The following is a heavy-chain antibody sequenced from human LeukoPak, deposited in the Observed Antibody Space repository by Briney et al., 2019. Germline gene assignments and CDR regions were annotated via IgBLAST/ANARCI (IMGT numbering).Heavy chain of an antibody. CDR2: FDPEDGET. Sequence: ASVKVSCKVSGYTLTELSMHWVRQASGKGLEWMGGFDPEDGETIYAQKFQGRVTMTEDTSTDTAYMELSSLRSEDTGVYYCATWGFSSPPLAEFDYWGQGTLVTVSS. CDR3: ATWGFSSPPLAEFDY. J-gene: IGHJ4*02. V-gene: IGHV1-24*01. CDR1: GYTLTELS. D-gene: IGHD5-18*01.